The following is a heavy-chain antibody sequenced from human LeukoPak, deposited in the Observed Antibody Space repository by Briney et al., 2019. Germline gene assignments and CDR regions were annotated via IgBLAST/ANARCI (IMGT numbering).Heavy chain of an antibody. D-gene: IGHD5-12*01. CDR2: IDPISGAT. CDR3: ARDPRGPLDY. Sequence: ASVKVSCKASGYTFTDYYIHWVRQAPGQGLECVGWIDPISGATKYAQKFQGRVTMTRDTSISTAYLELTSLRSDDTAVYYCARDPRGPLDYWGQGTLVTVSS. J-gene: IGHJ4*02. CDR1: GYTFTDYY. V-gene: IGHV1-2*02.